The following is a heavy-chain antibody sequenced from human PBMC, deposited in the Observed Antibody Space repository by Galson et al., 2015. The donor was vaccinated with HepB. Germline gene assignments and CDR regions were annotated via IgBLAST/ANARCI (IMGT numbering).Heavy chain of an antibody. V-gene: IGHV1-2*02. CDR2: INPNSGGT. D-gene: IGHD2-2*03. CDR3: ARDGYCSSTSCLLLGAFDI. Sequence: VKVSCKASGYTFTGYYMHWVRQAPGQGLEWMGWINPNSGGTNYAQKFQGRVTMTRDTSISTAYMELSRLRSDDTAVYYCARDGYCSSTSCLLLGAFDIWGQGTMVTVSS. J-gene: IGHJ3*02. CDR1: GYTFTGYY.